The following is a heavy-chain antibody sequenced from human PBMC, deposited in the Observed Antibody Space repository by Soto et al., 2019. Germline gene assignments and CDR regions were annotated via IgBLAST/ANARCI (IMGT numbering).Heavy chain of an antibody. CDR1: GGSISSGGYY. CDR2: IYYSGST. D-gene: IGHD6-13*01. CDR3: ARDRPKIHIAAAGKVGMDV. J-gene: IGHJ6*02. Sequence: QVQLQESGPGLVKPSQTLSLTCTVSGGSISSGGYYWSWIRQHPGKGLEWIGYIYYSGSTYYNPSLKSRVTISVDTSKNQFSLKLSSVTAADTAVYYCARDRPKIHIAAAGKVGMDVWGQGTTVTVSS. V-gene: IGHV4-31*03.